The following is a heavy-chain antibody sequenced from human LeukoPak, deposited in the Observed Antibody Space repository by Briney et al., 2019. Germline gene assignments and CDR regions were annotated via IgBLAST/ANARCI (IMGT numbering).Heavy chain of an antibody. V-gene: IGHV3-30-3*01. CDR2: ISYDGSNK. J-gene: IGHJ4*02. D-gene: IGHD3-22*01. Sequence: GGSLRLSCAASGFTFSSYAMHWVRQAPGKGLEWVAVISYDGSNKYYADSVKGRFTISRDNSKNTLYLQMNSLRAEDTAVYYCARTPNYYDSSGYPTDYWGQGTLVTVSS. CDR3: ARTPNYYDSSGYPTDY. CDR1: GFTFSSYA.